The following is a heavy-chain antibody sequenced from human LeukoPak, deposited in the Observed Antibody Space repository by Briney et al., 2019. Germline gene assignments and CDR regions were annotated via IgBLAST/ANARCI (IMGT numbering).Heavy chain of an antibody. J-gene: IGHJ4*02. CDR1: GGSISSYY. CDR2: INHSGST. D-gene: IGHD3-16*01. CDR3: ASRGSYFFDY. V-gene: IGHV4-34*01. Sequence: PSETLSLTCTVSGGSISSYYWSWIRQPPGKGLEWIGEINHSGSTNYNPSLKSRVTISVDTSKNQFSLRLSSVTAADTAVYYCASRGSYFFDYWGQGTLVTISS.